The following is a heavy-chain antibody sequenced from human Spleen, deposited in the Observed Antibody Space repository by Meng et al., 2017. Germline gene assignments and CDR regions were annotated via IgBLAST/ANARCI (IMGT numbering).Heavy chain of an antibody. V-gene: IGHV3-7*03. D-gene: IGHD4-17*01. CDR1: GFTFSSYW. Sequence: GGSLRLSCAASGFTFSSYWMSWVRQAPGKGLEWVANIKQDGSEKYYVDSVKGRFTISRDKNTLSLQMNSLRAEDTAVYYCAKDLPYGDYVTVPDYWGQGTLVTVSS. CDR3: AKDLPYGDYVTVPDY. J-gene: IGHJ4*02. CDR2: IKQDGSEK.